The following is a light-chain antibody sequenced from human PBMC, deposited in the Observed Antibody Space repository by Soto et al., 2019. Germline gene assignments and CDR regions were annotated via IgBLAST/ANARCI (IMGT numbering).Light chain of an antibody. CDR3: QKYNNAPFT. V-gene: IGKV1-27*01. J-gene: IGKJ3*01. Sequence: DIQMTQSPSSLSASVGDRVTITCRASQRITNYLAWYQQKPGKVPKLLIYLASTLQSGVPSRFSGSGSGTDFPLTISSLQPEDVATYYCQKYNNAPFTFGPGTRVDIK. CDR2: LAS. CDR1: QRITNY.